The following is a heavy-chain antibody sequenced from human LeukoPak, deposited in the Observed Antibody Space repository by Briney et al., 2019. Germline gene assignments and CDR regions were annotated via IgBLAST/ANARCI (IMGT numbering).Heavy chain of an antibody. J-gene: IGHJ5*02. Sequence: SETLSLTCAVYGGSFSGYYWSSIRQPPGKGLEWIGEINHSGSTNYNPSLKSRVTISVDTSKNQFSLKLSSVTAADTAVYYCARVNYDFWSGYYFWFDPWGQGTLVTVSS. D-gene: IGHD3-3*01. V-gene: IGHV4-34*01. CDR2: INHSGST. CDR3: ARVNYDFWSGYYFWFDP. CDR1: GGSFSGYY.